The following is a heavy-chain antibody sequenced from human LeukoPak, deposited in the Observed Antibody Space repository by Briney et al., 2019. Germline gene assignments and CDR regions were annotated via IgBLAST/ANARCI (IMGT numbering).Heavy chain of an antibody. Sequence: PGGSLRLSCGASGFTFGGSAMHWVRQGPGKGLEWVAYIAHHGNNKYYADSVKGRFTISRDNSKGSLYLQMNSLRADDTAVYYCAKDGSWSCTDWGQGTLVRVSS. CDR2: IAHHGNNK. D-gene: IGHD2-8*02. V-gene: IGHV3-30*02. CDR3: AKDGSWSCTD. J-gene: IGHJ4*02. CDR1: GFTFGGSA.